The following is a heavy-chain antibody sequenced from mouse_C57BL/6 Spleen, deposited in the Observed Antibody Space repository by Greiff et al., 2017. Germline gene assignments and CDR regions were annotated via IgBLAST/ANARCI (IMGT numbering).Heavy chain of an antibody. CDR1: GYTFTDYY. Sequence: QVQLKQSGAELVRPGASVKLSCKASGYTFTDYYINWVKQRPGQGLEWIARIYPGSGNTYYNEKFKGKATLTAEKSSSTAYMQLSSLTSEDSAVYFCARGIMYFDVWGTGTTVTVSS. CDR2: IYPGSGNT. CDR3: ARGIMYFDV. J-gene: IGHJ1*03. V-gene: IGHV1-76*01.